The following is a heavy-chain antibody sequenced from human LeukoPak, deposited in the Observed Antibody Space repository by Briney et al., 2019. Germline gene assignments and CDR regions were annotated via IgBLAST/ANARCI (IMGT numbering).Heavy chain of an antibody. D-gene: IGHD3-22*01. CDR3: AREPTPRTLPHYYDSSGLDY. V-gene: IGHV4-34*01. CDR1: GGSFSGYY. J-gene: IGHJ4*02. Sequence: PSETLSLTCAVYGGSFSGYYWSWIRQPPGKGLEWIGEINHSGSTNYNPSLKSRVTISVDTSKNQFSLKLSSVTAADTAVYYCAREPTPRTLPHYYDSSGLDYWGQGTLVTVSS. CDR2: INHSGST.